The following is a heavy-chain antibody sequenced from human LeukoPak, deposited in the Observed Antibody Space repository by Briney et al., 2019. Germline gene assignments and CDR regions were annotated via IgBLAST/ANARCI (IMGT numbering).Heavy chain of an antibody. J-gene: IGHJ4*02. CDR2: INHSGST. CDR3: ARRRRRRGYSYEAPPDFDY. Sequence: GSLRLSCAASGFTFSSYAMSWVRQPPGKGLEWIGEINHSGSTNYNPSLKSRVTISVDTSKNQFSLKLSSVTAADTAVYYCARRRRRRGYSYEAPPDFDYWGQGTLVTVSS. D-gene: IGHD5-18*01. V-gene: IGHV4-34*01. CDR1: GFTFSSYA.